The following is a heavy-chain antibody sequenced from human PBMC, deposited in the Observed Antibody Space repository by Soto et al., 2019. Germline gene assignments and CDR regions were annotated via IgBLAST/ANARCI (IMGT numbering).Heavy chain of an antibody. CDR3: ARIQRFGDWVRTFYYYGMDV. D-gene: IGHD3-10*01. V-gene: IGHV4-31*03. CDR2: IYYSGST. CDR1: GSSISSGGHY. Sequence: SETLSLTCSVSGSSISSGGHYWSWIRQHPGKGLEWIAYIYYSGSTYYNPSLKSRVTISVDTSKNQFSLNLNSATAADTAVYSCARIQRFGDWVRTFYYYGMDVWGQGTTVTVSS. J-gene: IGHJ6*02.